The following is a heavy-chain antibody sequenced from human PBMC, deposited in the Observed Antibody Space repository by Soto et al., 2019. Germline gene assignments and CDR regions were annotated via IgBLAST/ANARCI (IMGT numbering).Heavy chain of an antibody. CDR1: GGSISSSSYY. V-gene: IGHV4-39*01. CDR2: IYYSGST. J-gene: IGHJ5*02. D-gene: IGHD2-2*01. Sequence: SETLSLTCTVSGGSISSSSYYWGWIRQPPGKGLEWIGSIYYSGSTYYNPSLKSRVTISVDTSKNQFSLKLSSVTAADTAVYYCARVLGYCSSTSCHVSGRRGLWFDPWGQGTLVTVAS. CDR3: ARVLGYCSSTSCHVSGRRGLWFDP.